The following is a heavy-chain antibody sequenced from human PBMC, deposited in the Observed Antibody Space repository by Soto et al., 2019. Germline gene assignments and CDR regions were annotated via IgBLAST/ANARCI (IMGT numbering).Heavy chain of an antibody. D-gene: IGHD6-6*01. CDR1: GYTFTSYD. J-gene: IGHJ6*03. V-gene: IGHV1-8*01. CDR2: MNPNSGNT. Sequence: ASVKVSCKASGYTFTSYDINWVRQATGQGLEWMGWMNPNSGNTGYAQKFQGRVTMTRNTSISTAYMELSSLRSEGTAVYYCARVEQLAYYYYYMDVWGKGTTVTVSS. CDR3: ARVEQLAYYYYYMDV.